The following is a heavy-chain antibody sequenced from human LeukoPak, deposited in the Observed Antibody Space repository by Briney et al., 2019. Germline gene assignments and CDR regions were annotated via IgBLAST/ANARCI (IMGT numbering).Heavy chain of an antibody. Sequence: SETLSLTCTVSGGSISSGSYYWSWIRQPAGKGLEWIGRIYTSGSTNYNPSLKSRVTISVDTSKNQFSLKLSSVTAADTAVYYCARGVTPYNWFDPWGQGTLVTVSS. CDR3: ARGVTPYNWFDP. CDR2: IYTSGST. D-gene: IGHD2-21*02. J-gene: IGHJ5*02. CDR1: GGSISSGSYY. V-gene: IGHV4-61*02.